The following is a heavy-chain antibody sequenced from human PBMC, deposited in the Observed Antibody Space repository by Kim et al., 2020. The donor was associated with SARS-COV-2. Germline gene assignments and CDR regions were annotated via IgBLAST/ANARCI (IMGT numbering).Heavy chain of an antibody. CDR1: GFTFDTYP. J-gene: IGHJ6*02. CDR3: AKDTTANHPEYDGMDV. V-gene: IGHV3-9*01. CDR2: IGGDSVNK. Sequence: GGSLRLSCVGSGFTFDTYPMHWVRQVPGKGLEWVSGIGGDSVNKDYADSVRGRFTISRDNAKNSLYLQMSSLRVEDTALYYCAKDTTANHPEYDGMDVWGQGTTVTVSS.